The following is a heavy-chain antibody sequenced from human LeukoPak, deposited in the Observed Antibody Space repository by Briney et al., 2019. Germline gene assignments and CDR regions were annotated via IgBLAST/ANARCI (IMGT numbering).Heavy chain of an antibody. V-gene: IGHV4-59*08. D-gene: IGHD2-15*01. J-gene: IGHJ4*02. CDR1: GGSISSSY. CDR2: IFYSGST. Sequence: TPSETLSLTCTVSGGSISSSYWSWIRQPPGKGLEWLGYIFYSGSTKYNPSLKSRVTISQDTSKNQFSLKLSSVTAADTAVYYCARHAGCSGASCYSGFPDYWGQGTLVTVSA. CDR3: ARHAGCSGASCYSGFPDY.